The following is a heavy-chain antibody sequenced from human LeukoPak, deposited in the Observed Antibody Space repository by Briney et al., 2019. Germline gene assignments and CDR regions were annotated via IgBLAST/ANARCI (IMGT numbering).Heavy chain of an antibody. CDR3: AGRVTGYSSGYVY. Sequence: GGSLRLSCAASGFTFSSFAMNWVRQAPGKGLDWVSVISGSAHKIRYADSVKGRFTISRDNSENIVYLQMNNLRAEDTAVYYCAGRVTGYSSGYVYWGQGTLVTVSS. D-gene: IGHD5-18*01. CDR2: ISGSAHKI. J-gene: IGHJ4*02. V-gene: IGHV3-23*01. CDR1: GFTFSSFA.